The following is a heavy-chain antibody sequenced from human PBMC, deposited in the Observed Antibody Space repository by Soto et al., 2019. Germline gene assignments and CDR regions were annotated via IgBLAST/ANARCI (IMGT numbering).Heavy chain of an antibody. V-gene: IGHV3-30*18. CDR3: AKDDSSSWYYFDY. J-gene: IGHJ4*02. Sequence: PGGSLRLSCAASGFTFSSYGMHWVRQAPGKGLEWVAVISYDGGNKYYADSVKGRFTISRDNSKNTLYLQMNSLRAEDTAVYYCAKDDSSSWYYFDYWGQGTLVTVSS. D-gene: IGHD6-13*01. CDR2: ISYDGGNK. CDR1: GFTFSSYG.